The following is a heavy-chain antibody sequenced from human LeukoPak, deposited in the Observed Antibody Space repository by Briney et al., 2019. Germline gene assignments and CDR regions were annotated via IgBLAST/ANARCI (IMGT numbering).Heavy chain of an antibody. CDR2: IRYDGSNK. V-gene: IGHV3-30*02. D-gene: IGHD3-3*01. CDR3: AKDHGTIFGVANPGYFDY. Sequence: GGSLRLSCAAAGFTFISYGMHWVRQAPGKGLERVAFIRYDGSNKYYADSVKGRFTISRDNSKNTLYLQMNSLRAEDTAVYYCAKDHGTIFGVANPGYFDYWGQGTLVTVSS. CDR1: GFTFISYG. J-gene: IGHJ4*02.